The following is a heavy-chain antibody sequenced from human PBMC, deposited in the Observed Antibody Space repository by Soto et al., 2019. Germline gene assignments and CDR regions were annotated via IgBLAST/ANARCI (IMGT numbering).Heavy chain of an antibody. CDR2: VYYDGTN. D-gene: IGHD2-15*01. CDR3: ARDKGISVVGFFRQHPYSGSHV. V-gene: IGHV4-39*02. J-gene: IGHJ6*02. Sequence: PSGTLALTCSVSRACIDDRGHHWGWLRRSPGRGLEWIGRVYYDGTNSYNPSLKSRVSVSVDASQDQFSLRLASVTAADTAVYYCARDKGISVVGFFRQHPYSGSHVRGPATTGTLSS. CDR1: RACIDDRGHH.